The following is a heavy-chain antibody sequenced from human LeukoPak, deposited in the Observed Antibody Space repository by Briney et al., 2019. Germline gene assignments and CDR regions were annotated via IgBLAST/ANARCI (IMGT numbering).Heavy chain of an antibody. V-gene: IGHV4-39*07. CDR3: AREEGGGQGAFDI. CDR2: IYYSGST. CDR1: GGSISSSSYY. J-gene: IGHJ3*02. Sequence: SSETLSLTCTVSGGSISSSSYYWGWIRQPPGKGLEWIGSIYYSGSTYYNPSLKSRVTISVDTSKNQFSLKLSSVTAADTAVYYCAREEGGGQGAFDIWGQGTMVTVSS. D-gene: IGHD3-16*01.